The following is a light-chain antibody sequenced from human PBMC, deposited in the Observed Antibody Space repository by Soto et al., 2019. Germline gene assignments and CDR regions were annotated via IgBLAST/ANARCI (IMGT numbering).Light chain of an antibody. Sequence: DVAMTQSPLALPVTLGQPASISCRSSHSLVFSDGYTYLNWFQQRPGQSPRRXIYKVSSRESGVPDRFSGSGSGTDFTLKISRVEAEDVGVYYCVHSVQWTWTFGQGTQVDIK. J-gene: IGKJ1*01. CDR3: VHSVQWTWT. CDR2: KVS. V-gene: IGKV2-30*01. CDR1: HSLVFSDGYTY.